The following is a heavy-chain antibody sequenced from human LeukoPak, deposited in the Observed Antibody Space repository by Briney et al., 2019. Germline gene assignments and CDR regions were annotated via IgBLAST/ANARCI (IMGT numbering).Heavy chain of an antibody. CDR1: GFTFDDYA. CDR3: AKDTVAGPYYYGMDV. Sequence: GRSLRLSCAASGFTFDDYAMHWVRQAPGKGLEWVSGISWNSGSIGYADSVKGRFTISRDSAKNSLYLQMNSLRAEDTALYYCAKDTVAGPYYYGMDVWGQGTTVTVSS. CDR2: ISWNSGSI. J-gene: IGHJ6*02. D-gene: IGHD6-19*01. V-gene: IGHV3-9*01.